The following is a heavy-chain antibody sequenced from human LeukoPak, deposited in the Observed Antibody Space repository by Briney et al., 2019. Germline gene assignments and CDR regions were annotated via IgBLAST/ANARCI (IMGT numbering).Heavy chain of an antibody. CDR2: ISYDGSNK. V-gene: IGHV3-30*04. CDR1: GFTFSSYV. Sequence: PGGSLRLSCAASGFTFSSYVMHWVRQAPGKGLEWVAVISYDGSNKYYADSVKGRFTISRDNSKNTLYLQMNSLRAEDTAVYYCASSYHPHFDYWGQGTLVTVSS. J-gene: IGHJ4*02. CDR3: ASSYHPHFDY. D-gene: IGHD1-26*01.